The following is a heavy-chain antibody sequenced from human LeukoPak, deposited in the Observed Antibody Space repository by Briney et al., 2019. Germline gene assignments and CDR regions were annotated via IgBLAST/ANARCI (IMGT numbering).Heavy chain of an antibody. Sequence: GGSLRLSCAASGFNFSSYWMSWVRQAPGKGLEGVANIKQDGNEKYYVDSVKGRFTISRDNAKNSLYLQMNSLRAEDTAVYYCARTGGSSGWYSPALLKYYFDYWGQGTLVTVSS. CDR2: IKQDGNEK. D-gene: IGHD6-19*01. J-gene: IGHJ4*02. CDR1: GFNFSSYW. CDR3: ARTGGSSGWYSPALLKYYFDY. V-gene: IGHV3-7*01.